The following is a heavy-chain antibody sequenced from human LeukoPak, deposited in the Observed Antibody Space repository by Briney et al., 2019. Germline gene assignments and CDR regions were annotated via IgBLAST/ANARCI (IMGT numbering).Heavy chain of an antibody. CDR2: IYYSGST. CDR3: ARDTLGSSSGYYYGQIENAFDI. Sequence: SQTLSLTCTVSGGSISSGGYYWSWIRQHPGKGLEWIGYIYYSGSTYYNPSLKSRVTISVDTSKNQFSLKLSSVTAADTAVYYCARDTLGSSSGYYYGQIENAFDIWGQGTMVTVSS. D-gene: IGHD3-22*01. CDR1: GGSISSGGYY. J-gene: IGHJ3*02. V-gene: IGHV4-31*03.